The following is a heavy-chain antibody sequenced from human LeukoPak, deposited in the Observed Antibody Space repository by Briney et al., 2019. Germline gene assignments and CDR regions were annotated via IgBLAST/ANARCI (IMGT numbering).Heavy chain of an antibody. Sequence: GGSLRLSCAASGFTFGIYWMSWVRQAPGKGLEWVANIKQDGSEKFYVDSVKGRFTLSRDNAKNSLFLQVNSLRAEGTAVYYCARDYYGSGWYGDYWGQGTLVTVSS. D-gene: IGHD6-19*01. V-gene: IGHV3-7*04. J-gene: IGHJ4*02. CDR2: IKQDGSEK. CDR1: GFTFGIYW. CDR3: ARDYYGSGWYGDY.